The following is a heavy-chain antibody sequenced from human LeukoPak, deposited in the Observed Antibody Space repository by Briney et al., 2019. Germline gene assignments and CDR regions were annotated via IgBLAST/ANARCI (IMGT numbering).Heavy chain of an antibody. CDR1: GFTFGDYA. D-gene: IGHD2-2*01. J-gene: IGHJ4*02. V-gene: IGHV3-49*04. Sequence: GGPLRLSCTASGFTFGDYAMNWVRQAPGKGLEWVGFIRSKVYGGTTEYAASVKGRFTISRDDSESIAYLQMNSLETEDTAVYYCTRDRCSSTSCYFDYWGQGTLVTVSS. CDR2: IRSKVYGGTT. CDR3: TRDRCSSTSCYFDY.